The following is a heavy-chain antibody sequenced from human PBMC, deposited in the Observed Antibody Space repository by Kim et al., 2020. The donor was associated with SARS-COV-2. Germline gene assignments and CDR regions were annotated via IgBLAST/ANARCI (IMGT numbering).Heavy chain of an antibody. CDR1: GFTFFGHA. J-gene: IGHJ4*02. CDR3: LKEGWGWLWDY. V-gene: IGHV3-23*01. Sequence: GGSLRLSCTTSGFTFFGHAMSWVRQAPGKGLEWVSSIDGSDGTTYYVDSVKGRFSISRDDSRNTLYLQMSALRADDTATYYCLKEGWGWLWDYWGQGALV. CDR2: IDGSDGTT. D-gene: IGHD2-21*01.